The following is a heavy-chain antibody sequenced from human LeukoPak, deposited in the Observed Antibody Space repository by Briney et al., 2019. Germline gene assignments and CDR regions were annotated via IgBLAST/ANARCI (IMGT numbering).Heavy chain of an antibody. CDR3: ARVSTYYDFWSGWTDYYYGMDV. V-gene: IGHV3-33*08. D-gene: IGHD3-3*01. J-gene: IGHJ6*02. Sequence: SGGSLRLSCAASGFTFSSYGMHWVRQAPGKGLEWVAVIWYDGSNKYYADSVRGRFTISRDNSKNTLYLQMNSLRAEDTAVYYCARVSTYYDFWSGWTDYYYGMDVWGQGTTVTVSS. CDR2: IWYDGSNK. CDR1: GFTFSSYG.